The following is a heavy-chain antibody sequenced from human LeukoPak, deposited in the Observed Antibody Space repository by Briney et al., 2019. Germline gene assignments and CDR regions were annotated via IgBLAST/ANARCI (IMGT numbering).Heavy chain of an antibody. CDR2: ISWNSGSI. J-gene: IGHJ2*01. D-gene: IGHD1-1*01. CDR3: AGSDTTGYTPREWDYWYFDL. CDR1: GFTFDDYA. Sequence: GGSLRLSCAASGFTFDDYAMHWVRQAPGKGLEWVSGISWNSGSIGYADSVKGRFTISRDNAKNSLYLQMNSLRAEDTAVYYCAGSDTTGYTPREWDYWYFDLWGRGTLVTVSS. V-gene: IGHV3-9*01.